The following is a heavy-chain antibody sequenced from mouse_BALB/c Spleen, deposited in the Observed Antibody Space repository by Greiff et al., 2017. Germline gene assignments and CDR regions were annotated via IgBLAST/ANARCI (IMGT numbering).Heavy chain of an antibody. J-gene: IGHJ4*01. V-gene: IGHV1-15*01. CDR3: TRSGGMDY. D-gene: IGHD3-1*01. CDR1: GYTFTDYE. Sequence: VKLQQSGAELVRPGASVTLSCKASGYTFTDYEMHWVKQTPVHGLEWIGAIDPETGGTAYNQKFKGKATLTADKSSSTAYMELRSLTSEDSAVYYCTRSGGMDYWGQGTSVTVSS. CDR2: IDPETGGT.